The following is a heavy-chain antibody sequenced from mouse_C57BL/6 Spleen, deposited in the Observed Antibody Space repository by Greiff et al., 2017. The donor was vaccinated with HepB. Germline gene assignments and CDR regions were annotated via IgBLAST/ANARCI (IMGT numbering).Heavy chain of an antibody. J-gene: IGHJ4*01. V-gene: IGHV1-80*01. CDR3: ARGGGYLYAMDY. D-gene: IGHD2-2*01. CDR1: GYAFSSYW. CDR2: IYPGDGDT. Sequence: QVQLQQSGAELVKPGASVKISCKASGYAFSSYWMNWVKQRPGKGLEWIEQIYPGDGDTNYNGKFKGKATLTADKSSSTAYMQLSSLTSEDSAVYFCARGGGYLYAMDYWGQGTSVTVSS.